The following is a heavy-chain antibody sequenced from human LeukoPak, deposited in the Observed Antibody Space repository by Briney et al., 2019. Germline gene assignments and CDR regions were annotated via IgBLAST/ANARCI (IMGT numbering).Heavy chain of an antibody. CDR1: GFTFSSYA. J-gene: IGHJ4*02. Sequence: GGSLRLSCAASGFTFSSYAMHWVRQAPGKGLEWVAVISYDGSNKYYADSVRGRFTISRDNSKNTLYLQMNSLRAEDTAVYYCARDPSHYGDYAYFDYWGQGTLVTVSS. CDR2: ISYDGSNK. CDR3: ARDPSHYGDYAYFDY. D-gene: IGHD4-17*01. V-gene: IGHV3-30-3*01.